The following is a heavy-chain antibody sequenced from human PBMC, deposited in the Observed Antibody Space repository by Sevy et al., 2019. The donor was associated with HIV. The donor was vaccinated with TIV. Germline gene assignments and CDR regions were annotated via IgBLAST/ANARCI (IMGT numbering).Heavy chain of an antibody. CDR1: GYTLTQLS. CDR3: ATTKDYYDNSGYPFDY. D-gene: IGHD3-22*01. Sequence: ASVKVSCKVSGYTLTQLSMHWVRQAPGKGLEWMGTFDPEDDKTIYAQKFQGRVTMTEDKSTDTAYMEPSSLRSEDTAMFYCATTKDYYDNSGYPFDYWGQGTLVTVSS. J-gene: IGHJ4*02. V-gene: IGHV1-24*01. CDR2: FDPEDDKT.